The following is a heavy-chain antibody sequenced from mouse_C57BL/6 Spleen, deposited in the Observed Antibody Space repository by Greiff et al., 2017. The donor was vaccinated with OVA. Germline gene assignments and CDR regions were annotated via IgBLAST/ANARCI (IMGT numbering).Heavy chain of an antibody. CDR2: IDPETGGT. Sequence: VQLQQSGAELVRPGASVTLSCKASGYTFTDYEMHWVKQTPVHGLEWIGAIDPETGGTAYNQKFKGKAILTADKSSSTAYMELRSLTSEDSAVYYCTGDSFITTVVEGYFDVWGTGTAVTVSS. CDR3: TGDSFITTVVEGYFDV. V-gene: IGHV1-15*01. J-gene: IGHJ1*03. D-gene: IGHD1-1*01. CDR1: GYTFTDYE.